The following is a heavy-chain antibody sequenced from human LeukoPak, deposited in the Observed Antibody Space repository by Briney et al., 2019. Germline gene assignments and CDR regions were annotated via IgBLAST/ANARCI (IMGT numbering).Heavy chain of an antibody. D-gene: IGHD6-6*01. Sequence: PSETLSLTCAVYGGSFSGYYWSWIRQPPGKGLDWIGEINHSGSTNYNPSLKSRVTISVDTSKNQFSLKLSSVTAADTAVYYCARGKSSIAARRTIFDYWGQGTLVTVSS. J-gene: IGHJ4*02. V-gene: IGHV4-34*01. CDR2: INHSGST. CDR3: ARGKSSIAARRTIFDY. CDR1: GGSFSGYY.